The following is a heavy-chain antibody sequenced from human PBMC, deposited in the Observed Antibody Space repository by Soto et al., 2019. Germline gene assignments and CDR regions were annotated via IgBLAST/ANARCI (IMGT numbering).Heavy chain of an antibody. CDR3: ARETSGWLQFGGYYFDS. D-gene: IGHD5-12*01. Sequence: SVKVSCKASGGTFSSYAISWVRQAPGQGLEWMGGIIPIFGTANYAQKFQGRVTITADKSTSTAYMELSSLRSEDTAVYYCARETSGWLQFGGYYFDSWGQGALVTVSS. CDR1: GGTFSSYA. J-gene: IGHJ4*02. CDR2: IIPIFGTA. V-gene: IGHV1-69*06.